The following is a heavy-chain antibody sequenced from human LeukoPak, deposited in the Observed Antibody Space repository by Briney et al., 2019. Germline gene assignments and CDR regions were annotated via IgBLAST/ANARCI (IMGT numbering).Heavy chain of an antibody. J-gene: IGHJ4*02. CDR1: GFTFSSYG. CDR3: ARAYLPLTSPGEFDY. D-gene: IGHD3-9*01. CDR2: ISYDGSNK. V-gene: IGHV3-30*03. Sequence: GRSLRLSCAASGFTFSSYGMHWVRQAPGKGLEWVAVISYDGSNKYYVDSVKGRFTISRDNSKNTLYLQLNSLRAEDTAVYYCARAYLPLTSPGEFDYWGQGTLVTVSS.